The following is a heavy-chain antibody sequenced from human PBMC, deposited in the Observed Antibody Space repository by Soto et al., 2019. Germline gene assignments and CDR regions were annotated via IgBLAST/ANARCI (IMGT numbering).Heavy chain of an antibody. V-gene: IGHV4-31*03. J-gene: IGHJ5*02. CDR2: IYYSGST. CDR3: ARGRYSSASNGCDP. CDR1: GGSISSGDYY. Sequence: QVQLQESGPGLVKPSQTLSLTCTVSGGSISSGDYYWSWIRQHPGKGLEWIGYIYYSGSTHYNPSLKSRVTMSVATSENQFSLKLSSLTAAGTAVYYCARGRYSSASNGCDPWGQGTVVTVSS. D-gene: IGHD6-6*01.